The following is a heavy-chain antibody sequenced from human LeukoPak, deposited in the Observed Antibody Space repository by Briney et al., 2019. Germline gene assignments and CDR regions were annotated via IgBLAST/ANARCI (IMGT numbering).Heavy chain of an antibody. J-gene: IGHJ2*01. CDR3: AKSASGSHYRYFDL. CDR2: ISDTGHNT. Sequence: GGSLRLSCAASGFTFSSYAMTWVRQAPGKGLEWVSSISDTGHNTYYADSVKGRFTLSRDNSKNTLFLQMNSLRAENTAVYYCAKSASGSHYRYFDLWGRATMVTVSS. CDR1: GFTFSSYA. V-gene: IGHV3-23*01. D-gene: IGHD3-10*01.